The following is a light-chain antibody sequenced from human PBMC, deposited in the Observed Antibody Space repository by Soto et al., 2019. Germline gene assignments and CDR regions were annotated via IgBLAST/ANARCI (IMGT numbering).Light chain of an antibody. CDR2: YSS. CDR3: QQYDNWPPIT. Sequence: EVMMTQFPDTVCVPPVETVTLSCGPSQSVRTNLAWYQQRPGQAPRLLLHYSSTRASDIPARFSGSGSGTNFTLAISSLQSEDFAVYYCQQYDNWPPITVGQGTRLEIK. CDR1: QSVRTN. V-gene: IGKV3D-15*01. J-gene: IGKJ5*01.